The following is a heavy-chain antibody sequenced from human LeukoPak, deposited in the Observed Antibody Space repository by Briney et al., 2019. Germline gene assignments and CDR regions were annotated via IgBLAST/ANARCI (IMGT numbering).Heavy chain of an antibody. J-gene: IGHJ4*02. V-gene: IGHV1-69*13. CDR1: GGTFSSYA. D-gene: IGHD6-19*01. CDR3: ARYSVAATGYFDY. CDR2: IIPIFGTA. Sequence: SVTVSCKASGGTFSSYAISWVRQAPGQGLEWMGGIIPIFGTANYAQKFQGRVTITADESTSTAYMELSSLRSEDTAVYYCARYSVAATGYFDYWGQGTLVTVSS.